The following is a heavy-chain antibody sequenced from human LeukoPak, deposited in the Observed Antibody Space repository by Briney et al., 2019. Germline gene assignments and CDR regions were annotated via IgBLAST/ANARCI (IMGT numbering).Heavy chain of an antibody. J-gene: IGHJ4*02. Sequence: PSETLSLICAVYGGSFSGYYWRWIRQPPGKGLEWIGEINHSGSTNYNPSLKSRVTISVDTSKNQFSLKLSSVTAADTAVYYCARMSDDYGDRNDYWGQGTLVTVSS. CDR3: ARMSDDYGDRNDY. D-gene: IGHD4-17*01. V-gene: IGHV4-34*01. CDR2: INHSGST. CDR1: GGSFSGYY.